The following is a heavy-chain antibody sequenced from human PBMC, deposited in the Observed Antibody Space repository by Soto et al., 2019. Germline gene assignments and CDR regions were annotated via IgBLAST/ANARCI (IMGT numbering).Heavy chain of an antibody. D-gene: IGHD3-22*01. CDR3: ARDKPSYYDSSGFYPVFDY. J-gene: IGHJ4*02. CDR2: ISSSGNTV. CDR1: GFTFSDYV. V-gene: IGHV3-11*01. Sequence: GSLTLYCAAPGFTFSDYVKSWVRQPPGKGLERISYISSSGNTVHYADSVKGRFTISRDNAKNSLYLQVNSLTVEDTAVYYCARDKPSYYDSSGFYPVFDYWGQGTLVTVS.